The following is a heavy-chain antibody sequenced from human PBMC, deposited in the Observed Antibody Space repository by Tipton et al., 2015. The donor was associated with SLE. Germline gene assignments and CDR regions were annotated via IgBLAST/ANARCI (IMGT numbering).Heavy chain of an antibody. Sequence: SLRLSCAASGFTFSSYWMSWVRQAPGKGLEWVANIKQDGSEKYYVDSVEGRFTISRDNAKNSLYLQMNSLRAEDTAVYYCARETIKHPRGYYYYYGMDVWGQGTTVTVSS. D-gene: IGHD3-9*01. V-gene: IGHV3-7*01. CDR2: IKQDGSEK. CDR3: ARETIKHPRGYYYYYGMDV. CDR1: GFTFSSYW. J-gene: IGHJ6*02.